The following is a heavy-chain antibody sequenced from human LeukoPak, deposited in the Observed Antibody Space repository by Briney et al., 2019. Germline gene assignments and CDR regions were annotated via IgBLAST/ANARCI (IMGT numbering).Heavy chain of an antibody. D-gene: IGHD3-22*01. CDR1: GFTFRRYG. CDR2: ISGSGGST. J-gene: IGHJ4*02. Sequence: GGSLRLSCAASGFTFRRYGMTWVRQPPGKGLEWVSSISGSGGSTFYADSVKGRCTISRDNSTNTLYLQMNSLRVEDTAFYYCAEDIGSLTYWYDESNYSGALDYWGQGTLVTVSS. CDR3: AEDIGSLTYWYDESNYSGALDY. V-gene: IGHV3-23*01.